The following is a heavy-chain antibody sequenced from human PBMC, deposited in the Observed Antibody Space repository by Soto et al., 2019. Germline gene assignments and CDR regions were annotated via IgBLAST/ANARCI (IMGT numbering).Heavy chain of an antibody. CDR3: TEGRYSEWSFSGGGAEC. J-gene: IGHJ4*02. CDR1: GFTFKNFA. CDR2: VNGRGDST. Sequence: EVQLLESGGDLVLPGGSLRLSCVASGFTFKNFAMSWVRQAPGKGLEWVSAVNGRGDSTFYADSVRGRFTISRDHATNTIHLQLDSLRFFDLALCYCTEGRYSEWSFSGGGAECWVRGALVTVSS. D-gene: IGHD3-3*01. V-gene: IGHV3-23*01.